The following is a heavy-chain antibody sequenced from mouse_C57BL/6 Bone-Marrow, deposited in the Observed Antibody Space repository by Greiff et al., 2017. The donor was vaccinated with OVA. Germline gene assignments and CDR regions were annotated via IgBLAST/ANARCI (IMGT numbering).Heavy chain of an antibody. CDR1: GYTFTSYW. D-gene: IGHD1-1*01. J-gene: IGHJ1*03. Sequence: VKLQQPGTELVKPGASVKLSCKASGYTFTSYWMHWVKQRPGQGLEWIGNINPSNGGTNYNEKFKSKATLTVDKSSSTAYMQLSSLTSEDSAVYYCARSYYYGSRRHWYFDVWGTGTTVTVSS. CDR2: INPSNGGT. V-gene: IGHV1-53*01. CDR3: ARSYYYGSRRHWYFDV.